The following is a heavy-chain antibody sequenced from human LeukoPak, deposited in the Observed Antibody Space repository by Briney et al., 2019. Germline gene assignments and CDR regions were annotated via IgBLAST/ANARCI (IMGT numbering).Heavy chain of an antibody. V-gene: IGHV3-23*01. D-gene: IGHD6-13*01. CDR1: GGSFSGYY. J-gene: IGHJ4*02. CDR3: AKDRYISAAVNRGNDY. CDR2: ISGSGGST. Sequence: ETLSLTCAVYGGSFSGYYWSWVRQAPGKGLEWVSAISGSGGSTYYADSVKGRFTISRDNSKNTLYLQMNSLRAEDTAVYYCAKDRYISAAVNRGNDYWGQGTLVTVSS.